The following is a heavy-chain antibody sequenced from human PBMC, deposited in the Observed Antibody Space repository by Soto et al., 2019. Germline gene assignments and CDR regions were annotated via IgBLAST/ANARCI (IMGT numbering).Heavy chain of an antibody. CDR2: IKQDGSEK. CDR3: ARDRYCSSTSCLSYYYYYGMDV. V-gene: IGHV3-7*03. Sequence: HPGGSLRLSCAASGFTFSSYWMSWVRQAPGKGLEWVANIKQDGSEKYYVDSVKGRFTISRDNAKNSLYLQMNSLRAEDTAVYYCARDRYCSSTSCLSYYYYYGMDVWGQGTTVTVSS. CDR1: GFTFSSYW. D-gene: IGHD2-2*01. J-gene: IGHJ6*02.